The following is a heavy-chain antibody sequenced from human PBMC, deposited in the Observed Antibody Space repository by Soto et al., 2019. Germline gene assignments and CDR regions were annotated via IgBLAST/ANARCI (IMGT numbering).Heavy chain of an antibody. CDR2: IYYSGST. D-gene: IGHD5-12*01. CDR1: GGSISSGGYY. CDR3: AGLVATTTTVDY. J-gene: IGHJ4*02. V-gene: IGHV4-31*03. Sequence: QVQLQESGPGLVKPSQTLSLTCTVSGGSISSGGYYWSWIRQHPGKGLEWIGYIYYSGSTYYTPSLKSRVTISVATSKNQFSLKLSSVTAADTAVYYCAGLVATTTTVDYWGQGTLVTVSS.